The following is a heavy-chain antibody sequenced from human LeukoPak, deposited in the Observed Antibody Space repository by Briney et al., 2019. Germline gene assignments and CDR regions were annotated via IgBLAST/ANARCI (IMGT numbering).Heavy chain of an antibody. CDR3: AKDMVARPQYYFYGMDV. J-gene: IGHJ6*02. V-gene: IGHV3-9*01. D-gene: IGHD4-11*01. Sequence: GGSLRLSCAASGFTFDDYTMHWVRQLPGQGLKWVSGISWNGVTLGYADSVKGRFTISRDSAKNFLYLQMNSLRPEDTALYFCAKDMVARPQYYFYGMDVWGHGTTVTVSS. CDR2: ISWNGVTL. CDR1: GFTFDDYT.